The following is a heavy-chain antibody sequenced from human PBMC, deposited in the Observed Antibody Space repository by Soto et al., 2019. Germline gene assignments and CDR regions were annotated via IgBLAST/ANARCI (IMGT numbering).Heavy chain of an antibody. V-gene: IGHV3-23*01. Sequence: GSLRLSCTASGFPFSNYAMTWVRQAPGKGLEWVSTISGSGSSRYTADSVRGRFIISRDNSRNTLSLQMNGLRAEDTAIYYCAKYYTVTTSYQYHYGLDVRGQGTTVTVSS. CDR3: AKYYTVTTSYQYHYGLDV. CDR2: ISGSGSSR. CDR1: GFPFSNYA. J-gene: IGHJ6*02. D-gene: IGHD3-3*01.